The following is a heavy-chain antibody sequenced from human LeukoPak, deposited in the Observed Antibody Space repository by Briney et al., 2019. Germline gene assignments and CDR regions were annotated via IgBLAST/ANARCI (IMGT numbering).Heavy chain of an antibody. V-gene: IGHV4-34*01. CDR2: INHSGST. CDR1: GGSFSGYY. J-gene: IGHJ5*02. D-gene: IGHD3-10*01. Sequence: PSETLSLTCAVYGGSFSGYYWSWIRQPPGKGLEWIGEINHSGSTNYNPSLKSRVTISVDTSKNQFSLKLSSVTAADTAVYYCARHGLYYYGPGSQKPGFDPWGQGTLVTVSS. CDR3: ARHGLYYYGPGSQKPGFDP.